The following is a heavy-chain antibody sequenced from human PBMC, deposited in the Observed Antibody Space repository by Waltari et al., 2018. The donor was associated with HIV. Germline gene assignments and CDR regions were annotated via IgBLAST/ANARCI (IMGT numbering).Heavy chain of an antibody. Sequence: QVPLVQSGAEVKKSGVSVKVSCKSSGYTSTSYNIYWVRQAPGQGLEWRGWMNPNTGDTAYARKFQGRVTMTRNTSMSTAYMELSSLRSEDTAVYYCARVRRPSGGYYLGYWGQGTVVTVSS. CDR1: GYTSTSYN. D-gene: IGHD1-26*01. CDR3: ARVRRPSGGYYLGY. CDR2: MNPNTGDT. J-gene: IGHJ4*02. V-gene: IGHV1-8*01.